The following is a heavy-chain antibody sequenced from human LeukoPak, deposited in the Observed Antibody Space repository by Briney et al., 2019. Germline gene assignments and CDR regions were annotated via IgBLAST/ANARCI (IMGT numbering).Heavy chain of an antibody. V-gene: IGHV3-48*04. CDR3: ARENGCGGDCYYFDY. Sequence: HPGGSLRLSCVASGFTFSSYSMNWVRQAPGKGLEWVSYISSSGSTIYYADSVKGRFTISRDNAKNSLYLQMNSLRAEDTALYYCARENGCGGDCYYFDYWGQGTLVTVSS. CDR1: GFTFSSYS. CDR2: ISSSGSTI. D-gene: IGHD2-21*01. J-gene: IGHJ4*02.